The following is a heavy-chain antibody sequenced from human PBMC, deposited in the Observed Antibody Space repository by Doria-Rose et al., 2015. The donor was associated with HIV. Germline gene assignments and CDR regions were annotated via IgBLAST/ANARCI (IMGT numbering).Heavy chain of an antibody. J-gene: IGHJ4*02. CDR1: GDSISSGDSF. Sequence: QVQLQESSPGLVRPSQTLSLTCTVSGDSISSGDSFWSWIRQPPGKGPEWIGYISSSGTTYYYPSLRRRLTISLDASKNQFSLNLNSVTAADTAVYYCARARNYGFPHFFDFWGQGTLVTVSS. CDR2: ISSSGTT. D-gene: IGHD3-10*01. CDR3: ARARNYGFPHFFDF. V-gene: IGHV4-30-4*01.